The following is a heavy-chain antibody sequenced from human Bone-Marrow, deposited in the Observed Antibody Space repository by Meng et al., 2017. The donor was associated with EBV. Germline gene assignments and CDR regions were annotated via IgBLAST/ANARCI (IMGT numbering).Heavy chain of an antibody. V-gene: IGHV1-8*01. D-gene: IGHD3-10*01. CDR3: AREGENY. CDR1: GV. J-gene: IGHJ4*02. Sequence: QVQPVQSGAEVKKPGSSVKVSCKASGVVRQAPGRGLAWMGWMNPNSGNTGYAQKFQGRVTMTRNTSISTAYMELSSLRSEGTAVYYCAREGENYWGQGTLVTVSS. CDR2: MNPNSGNT.